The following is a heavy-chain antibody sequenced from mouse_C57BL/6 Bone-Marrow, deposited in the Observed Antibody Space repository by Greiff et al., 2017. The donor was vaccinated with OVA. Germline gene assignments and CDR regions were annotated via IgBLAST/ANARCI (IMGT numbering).Heavy chain of an antibody. Sequence: VKLQESDAELVKPGASVKISCKVSGYTFTDHTIHWMKQRPEQGLEWIGYIYPRDGSTKYNEKFKGKATLTADKSSSTAYMQLNSLTSEDSAVYFCARRLNYGSRYFDVWGTGTTVTVSS. J-gene: IGHJ1*03. CDR2: IYPRDGST. D-gene: IGHD1-1*01. CDR3: ARRLNYGSRYFDV. V-gene: IGHV1-78*01. CDR1: GYTFTDHT.